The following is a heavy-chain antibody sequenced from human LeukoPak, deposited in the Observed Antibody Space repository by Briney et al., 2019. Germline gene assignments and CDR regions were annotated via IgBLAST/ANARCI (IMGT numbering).Heavy chain of an antibody. D-gene: IGHD6-13*01. V-gene: IGHV1-2*02. Sequence: ASVKVSCKASGYTFTGYYMHWVRQAPGQGLEWMGWINPNSGGTNYAQKFQGRVTMTRDTSISTAYMELSRLRSDDTAVYYCARDSRPIFEWQQLGGDYWGQGTLVTVSS. CDR2: INPNSGGT. CDR3: ARDSRPIFEWQQLGGDY. J-gene: IGHJ4*02. CDR1: GYTFTGYY.